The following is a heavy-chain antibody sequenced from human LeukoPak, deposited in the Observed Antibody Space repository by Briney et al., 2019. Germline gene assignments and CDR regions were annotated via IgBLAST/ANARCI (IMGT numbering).Heavy chain of an antibody. CDR3: AKAHLDYYDSSGYYALAFDY. J-gene: IGHJ4*02. Sequence: GRSLRLSCAASGFTFDDYAMHWVRQAPGKGLEWVSGISWDSGSIGYADSVKGRFTISRDNSKNTLYLQMNSLRAEDTAVYYCAKAHLDYYDSSGYYALAFDYWGQGTLVTVSS. V-gene: IGHV3-9*01. CDR2: ISWDSGSI. D-gene: IGHD3-22*01. CDR1: GFTFDDYA.